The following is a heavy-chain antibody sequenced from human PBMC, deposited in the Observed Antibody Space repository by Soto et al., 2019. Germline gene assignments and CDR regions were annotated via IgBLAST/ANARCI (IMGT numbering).Heavy chain of an antibody. Sequence: SATLSLTCPVSGGSISSYYWSWLRQPPGKGLEWIGYIYYSGSTKYSPSLKSRVTMSVDASKNQFSMRLSSVTAADTAVYYCRGYSDYDSYGIDVGGQGTTVTVS. CDR1: GGSISSYY. J-gene: IGHJ6*02. CDR2: IYYSGST. CDR3: RGYSDYDSYGIDV. D-gene: IGHD5-12*01. V-gene: IGHV4-59*12.